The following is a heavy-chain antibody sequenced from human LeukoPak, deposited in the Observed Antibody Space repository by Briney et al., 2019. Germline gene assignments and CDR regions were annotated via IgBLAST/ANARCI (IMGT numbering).Heavy chain of an antibody. CDR3: ATSGTRGVINGH. J-gene: IGHJ4*02. Sequence: PGGSLRLSCVVSGFTSSSSWMNWVRQAPGKGLEWVANIKQDGSETYYVDSVKGRFTISRDNAQKSLYLQMNSPSVEDTAVYYCATSGTRGVINGHWGQGTLVTVSS. D-gene: IGHD3-10*01. CDR1: GFTSSSSW. V-gene: IGHV3-7*03. CDR2: IKQDGSET.